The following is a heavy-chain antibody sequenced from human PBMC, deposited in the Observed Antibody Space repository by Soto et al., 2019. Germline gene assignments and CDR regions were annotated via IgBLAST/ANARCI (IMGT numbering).Heavy chain of an antibody. CDR3: ARVSGYYHPGS. CDR1: GYTFTNYA. V-gene: IGHV1-3*05. Sequence: QVQLVQSGAEEKKPGASVKVSCKASGYTFTNYATHWVRQAPGQRLEWMGWINAGNGNTKYSQKYQGRVTTTRDTSASTAYRELSSLRSEDTAVYYCARVSGYYHPGSWGQGTLVTVSS. D-gene: IGHD5-12*01. CDR2: INAGNGNT. J-gene: IGHJ5*02.